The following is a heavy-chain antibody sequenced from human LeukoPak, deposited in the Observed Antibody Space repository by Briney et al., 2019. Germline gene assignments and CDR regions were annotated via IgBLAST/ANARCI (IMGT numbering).Heavy chain of an antibody. J-gene: IGHJ4*02. CDR2: ISADGGTT. D-gene: IGHD3-16*01. CDR3: ATVNFYYDDSGYLPFDC. Sequence: GGSLRLFCEASGFTFKTYSMNWVRQAPGKGLEWISYISADGGTTNYADSVKGRFTMSRDNAQNSLFLQMEGLKVEDTAVYYCATVNFYYDDSGYLPFDCWGQGTLVVISS. CDR1: GFTFKTYS. V-gene: IGHV3-48*04.